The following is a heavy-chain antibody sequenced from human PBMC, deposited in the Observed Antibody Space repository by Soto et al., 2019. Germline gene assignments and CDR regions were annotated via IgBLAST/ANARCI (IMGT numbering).Heavy chain of an antibody. J-gene: IGHJ4*02. CDR2: INTSGDTT. V-gene: IGHV1-46*02. CDR3: GRSLAVTAIDH. CDR1: GYTFNNYF. D-gene: IGHD2-21*02. Sequence: RASVKVSCKASGYTFNNYFMHWVRQAPGQGLEWMGIINTSGDTTSYAQRFRGRVTMTRDTSTSTLYMVLSSLTSEDTAVYYCGRSLAVTAIDHWGQGTLVTVS.